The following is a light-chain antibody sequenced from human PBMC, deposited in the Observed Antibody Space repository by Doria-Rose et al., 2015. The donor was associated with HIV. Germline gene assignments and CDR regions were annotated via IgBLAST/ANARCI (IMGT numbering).Light chain of an antibody. Sequence: TQSPSSLSASVGDRVTITCRASQGISNSLAWYQQKPGKVPKLLICAASTVRSGVPSRFSGSGSGTDFTLAISSLQPEDVATYYCQKYDSAPWTFGQGTKVEI. CDR1: QGISNS. V-gene: IGKV1-27*01. CDR2: AAS. CDR3: QKYDSAPWT. J-gene: IGKJ1*01.